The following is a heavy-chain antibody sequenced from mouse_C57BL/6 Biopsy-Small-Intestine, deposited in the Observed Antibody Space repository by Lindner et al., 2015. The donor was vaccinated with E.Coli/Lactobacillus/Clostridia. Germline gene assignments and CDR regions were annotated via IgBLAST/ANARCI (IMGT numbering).Heavy chain of an antibody. CDR2: ISTHNDRT. Sequence: SVKVSCKAAGYTFTSHGITWVRQAPGQGLEYVGWISTHNDRTDYEKRLQDRVTMTTDTSTSTAYMELRSLRSDDTAMYYCARDLDYDLLTGNWGSPANQDGFDVWGQGTTVTVSS. V-gene: IGHV1-55*01. CDR3: ARDLDYDLLTGNWGSPANQDGFDV. D-gene: IGHD2-3*01. CDR1: GYTFTSHG. J-gene: IGHJ1*01.